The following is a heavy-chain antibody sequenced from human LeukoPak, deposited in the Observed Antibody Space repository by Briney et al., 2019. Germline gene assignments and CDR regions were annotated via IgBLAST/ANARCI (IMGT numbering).Heavy chain of an antibody. CDR2: ISAYNGNT. V-gene: IGHV1-18*04. Sequence: GASVKVSCKASGYTFTSYGISWVRQAPGQGLEWMGWISAYNGNTNYAQKLQGRVTMTTDTSTSTAYMELRSLRSDDTAVYYCARGDQDFEWLLSSDDYLGQGTLVTGSS. J-gene: IGHJ4*02. CDR1: GYTFTSYG. CDR3: ARGDQDFEWLLSSDDY. D-gene: IGHD3-9*01.